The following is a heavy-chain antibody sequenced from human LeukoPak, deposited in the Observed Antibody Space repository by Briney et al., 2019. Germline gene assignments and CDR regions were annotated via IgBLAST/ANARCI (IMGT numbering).Heavy chain of an antibody. CDR3: ARAKDIVVVPGLRYGYYMDV. Sequence: PSETLSLTCSVSGGSISSGGYYWSWIRQPAGKGLEWIGRIYTSGSTNYNPSLKSRVTMSVDTSKNQFSLKLSSVTAADTAVYYCARAKDIVVVPGLRYGYYMDVWGKGTTVTVSS. CDR2: IYTSGST. D-gene: IGHD2-2*01. J-gene: IGHJ6*03. V-gene: IGHV4-61*02. CDR1: GGSISSGGYY.